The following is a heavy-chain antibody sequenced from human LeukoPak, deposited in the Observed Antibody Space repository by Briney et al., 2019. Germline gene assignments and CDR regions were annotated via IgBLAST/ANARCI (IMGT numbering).Heavy chain of an antibody. CDR1: GFTFSTYA. Sequence: GGSLRLSFAASGFTFSTYAMTWVRQAPGKGLEWVPTISGGDGNTFYGDSVKGRFTISRDNSKNTLYLQMNSLSAEDTAVYFCAKVNSHQFVRLPFDYWGQGTLVTVSS. CDR2: ISGGDGNT. D-gene: IGHD3-10*02. CDR3: AKVNSHQFVRLPFDY. J-gene: IGHJ4*02. V-gene: IGHV3-23*01.